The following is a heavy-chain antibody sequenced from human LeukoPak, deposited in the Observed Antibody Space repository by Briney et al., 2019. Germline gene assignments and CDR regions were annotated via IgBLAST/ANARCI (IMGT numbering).Heavy chain of an antibody. Sequence: GGSLRLSCAASGFTFSSYWMNWVRQAPGKGLEWVANIKQDGSEKYYVDSVKGRFTISRDNSKNTLYLQMNSLRAEDTAVYYCARGSGSFSGGFDYWGQGTLVTVSS. J-gene: IGHJ4*02. D-gene: IGHD1-26*01. CDR2: IKQDGSEK. V-gene: IGHV3-7*02. CDR1: GFTFSSYW. CDR3: ARGSGSFSGGFDY.